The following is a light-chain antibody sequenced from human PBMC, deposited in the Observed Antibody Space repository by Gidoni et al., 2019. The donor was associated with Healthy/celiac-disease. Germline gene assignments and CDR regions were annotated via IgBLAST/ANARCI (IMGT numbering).Light chain of an antibody. V-gene: IGLV1-40*01. Sequence: SVLPQPPPVPGPPGPGVPISCAGSSSNIGAGYDVHWYQQLPGTAPKLLIYGNSNRPSGVPDRFSGSKSGTSASLAITGLQAEDEADYYCQSYDSSLSGSVFGGGTKLTVL. CDR3: QSYDSSLSGSV. CDR2: GNS. J-gene: IGLJ2*01. CDR1: SSNIGAGYD.